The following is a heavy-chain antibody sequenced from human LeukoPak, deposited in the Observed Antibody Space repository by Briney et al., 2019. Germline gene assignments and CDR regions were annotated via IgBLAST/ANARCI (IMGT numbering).Heavy chain of an antibody. CDR1: GGTFSSYA. CDR2: IIPIFGTA. D-gene: IGHD1-7*01. V-gene: IGHV1-69*13. Sequence: ASVKVSCKASGGTFSSYAISWVRQAPGQGLEWMGGIIPIFGTANYAQRFQGRVTITADESTSTAYMELSSLRSEDTAVYYCARRGRELPYYYYYYYMDVWGKGTTVTVSS. J-gene: IGHJ6*03. CDR3: ARRGRELPYYYYYYYMDV.